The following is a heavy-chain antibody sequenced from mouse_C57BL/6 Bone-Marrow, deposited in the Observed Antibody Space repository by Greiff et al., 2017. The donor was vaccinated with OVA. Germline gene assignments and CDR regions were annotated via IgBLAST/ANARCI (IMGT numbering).Heavy chain of an antibody. V-gene: IGHV1-58*01. CDR2: IYIGNGYT. Sequence: VQLQQSGAELVRPGSSVKMSCKTSGYTFTSYGINWVKQRPGQGLEWIGYIYIGNGYTAYNEKFKGKATLTSDTSSSTAYMQLSSLTSEDSDIYICATGTGAYWGQGTLVTVSA. D-gene: IGHD4-1*01. CDR3: ATGTGAY. CDR1: GYTFTSYG. J-gene: IGHJ3*01.